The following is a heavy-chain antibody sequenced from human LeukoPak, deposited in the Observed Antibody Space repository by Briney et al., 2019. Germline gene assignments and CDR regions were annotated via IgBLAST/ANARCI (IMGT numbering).Heavy chain of an antibody. D-gene: IGHD2-2*01. CDR1: GFIFTTYA. V-gene: IGHV3-23*01. CDR2: ISGGGGST. CDR3: AKGPAAMPAGYFDY. Sequence: GGSLRLSCAASGFIFTTYAMIWVRQAPGKGLECVSTISGGGGSTFYADSVKGRFTIFRVNSKNTLYLQMNSLRAEDTAVYYCAKGPAAMPAGYFDYWGQGTLVTVSS. J-gene: IGHJ4*02.